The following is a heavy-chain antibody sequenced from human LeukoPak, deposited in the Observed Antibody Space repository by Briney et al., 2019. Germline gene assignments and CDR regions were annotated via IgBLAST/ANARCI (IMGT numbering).Heavy chain of an antibody. CDR2: IYYSGST. CDR1: GGSISSYY. Sequence: PSENLSLTCTVSGGSISSYYWSWIRQPPGKGLEWIGYIYYSGSTNYNPSLKSRVTISVDTSKNQFSLKLSSVTAADTAVYYCARHSYYYGSGRFDYWGQGTLVTVSS. J-gene: IGHJ4*02. CDR3: ARHSYYYGSGRFDY. V-gene: IGHV4-59*08. D-gene: IGHD3-10*01.